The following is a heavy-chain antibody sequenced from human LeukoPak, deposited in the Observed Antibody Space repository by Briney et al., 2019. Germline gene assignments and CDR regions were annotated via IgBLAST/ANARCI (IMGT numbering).Heavy chain of an antibody. CDR1: GGSFSGYY. J-gene: IGHJ4*02. D-gene: IGHD5-18*01. Sequence: SETLSLTCAVYGGSFSGYYWSWIRQPPGKGREWVGEINHSGSTNYNPSLQSRVTISVDTSKTHFSLKRGSVTAADTAVYYCARGQSWIQLWLRRGNFDYWGQGTLVTVSS. V-gene: IGHV4-34*01. CDR3: ARGQSWIQLWLRRGNFDY. CDR2: INHSGST.